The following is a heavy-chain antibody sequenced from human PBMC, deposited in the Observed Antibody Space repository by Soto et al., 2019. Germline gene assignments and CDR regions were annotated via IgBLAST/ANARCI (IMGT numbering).Heavy chain of an antibody. J-gene: IGHJ6*02. Sequence: QVQLQQWGAGLLKPSETLSLTCAVYGGSFSGYYWSWIRQPPGKGLEWIGEINHSGSTNYNPSLKSRVTISVDTSKNQFSLKLSSVTAADTAVYYCARGIWVRGVIITYYGMDVWGQGTTVTVSS. CDR2: INHSGST. V-gene: IGHV4-34*01. CDR3: ARGIWVRGVIITYYGMDV. D-gene: IGHD3-10*01. CDR1: GGSFSGYY.